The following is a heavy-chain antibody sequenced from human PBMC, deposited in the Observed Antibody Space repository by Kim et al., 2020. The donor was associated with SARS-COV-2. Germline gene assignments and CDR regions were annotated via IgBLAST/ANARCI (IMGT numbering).Heavy chain of an antibody. CDR2: INIGFGTT. D-gene: IGHD3-10*01. J-gene: IGHJ5*02. Sequence: ASVKVSCKASGYIFTKYAIHWVRQAPGQGLEWMGWINIGFGTTTYSQSFQGKVTFTRDTSADTAYMDLSSLRFEDTAVYYCARDLYGSGSYELAPWGQGTLVSVSS. V-gene: IGHV1-3*04. CDR1: GYIFTKYA. CDR3: ARDLYGSGSYELAP.